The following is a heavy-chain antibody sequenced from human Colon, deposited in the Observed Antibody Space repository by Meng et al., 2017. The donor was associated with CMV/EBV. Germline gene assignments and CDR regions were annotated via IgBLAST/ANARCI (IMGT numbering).Heavy chain of an antibody. V-gene: IGHV4-39*01. D-gene: IGHD6-19*01. J-gene: IGHJ5*02. CDR3: ARAAVPAASSWFDP. CDR2: IYYGGST. Sequence: SETLSLTCNVSGDSISSSSYYWGWIRQPPGKGLEWIGNIYYGGSTYYTPSLKSRVTISVDTSKNQFSLRVSSVTAADTAVYYCARAAVPAASSWFDPWGQGTLVTVSS. CDR1: GDSISSSSYY.